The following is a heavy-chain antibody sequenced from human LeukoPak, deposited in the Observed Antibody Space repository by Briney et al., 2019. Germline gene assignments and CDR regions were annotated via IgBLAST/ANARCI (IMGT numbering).Heavy chain of an antibody. Sequence: SETLSLTCTVSGGSISSYYWRWIRQPPGKGLEWIGYIYYSGSTNYNPPLKSRVTISVDTHKNQFSLKLSSVTAADTAVYYCASLGPNYDYVWGSYRADDYYFDYWGQGTLVTVSS. D-gene: IGHD3-16*02. CDR1: GGSISSYY. CDR3: ASLGPNYDYVWGSYRADDYYFDY. J-gene: IGHJ4*02. V-gene: IGHV4-59*08. CDR2: IYYSGST.